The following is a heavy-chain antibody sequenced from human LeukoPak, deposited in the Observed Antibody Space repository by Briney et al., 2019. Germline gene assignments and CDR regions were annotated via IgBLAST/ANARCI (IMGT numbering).Heavy chain of an antibody. CDR1: GFTFSSYW. D-gene: IGHD3-3*01. CDR3: ARDSPYDFWSGYPFDY. V-gene: IGHV3-7*01. CDR2: IKQDGSEK. Sequence: PGGSLRLSCAASGFTFSSYWMSWVRQAPGEGLEWVANIKQDGSEKYYVDSVKGRFTISRDKAKNSLYLQMNSLRAEDTAVYYCARDSPYDFWSGYPFDYWGQGTLVTVSS. J-gene: IGHJ4*02.